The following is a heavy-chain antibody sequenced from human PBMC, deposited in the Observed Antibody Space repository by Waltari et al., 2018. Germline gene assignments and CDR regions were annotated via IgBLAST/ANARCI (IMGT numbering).Heavy chain of an antibody. CDR2: IKQDGSEK. V-gene: IGHV3-7*01. J-gene: IGHJ6*03. CDR3: ARDREGVLKMRSGYYYYYMDV. CDR1: GFTFSSYW. D-gene: IGHD3-3*01. Sequence: EVQLVESGGGLVQPGGSLRLSCAASGFTFSSYWMSWVRQAPGKGLEWVANIKQDGSEKYYVDSVKGRFTISRDNAKNSLYLQMNSLRAEDTAVYYCARDREGVLKMRSGYYYYYMDVWGKGTTVTVSS.